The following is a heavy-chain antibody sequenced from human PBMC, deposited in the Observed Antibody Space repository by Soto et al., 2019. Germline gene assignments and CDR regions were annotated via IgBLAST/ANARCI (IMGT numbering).Heavy chain of an antibody. CDR2: ISWNSGSI. CDR1: GFTFDDYA. CDR3: AKVYSSGWDYFDY. Sequence: PGGSLRLSCAASGFTFDDYAMHWVRQAPGKGLEWVSGISWNSGSIGYADSVKGRFTISRDNAKNSLYLQMNSLRAEDTALYYCAKVYSSGWDYFDYWGQGTLVTVSS. J-gene: IGHJ4*02. D-gene: IGHD6-19*01. V-gene: IGHV3-9*01.